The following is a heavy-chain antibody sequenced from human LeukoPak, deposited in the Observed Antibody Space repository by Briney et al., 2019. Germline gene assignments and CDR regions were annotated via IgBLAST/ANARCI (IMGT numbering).Heavy chain of an antibody. D-gene: IGHD6-19*01. CDR3: ASGVAVTPDY. CDR2: IYYSGST. V-gene: IGHV4-61*01. J-gene: IGHJ4*02. Sequence: SETLSLTCTVSGGSVSSGSYYWSWIRQPPGKGLEWIGYIYYSGSTNYNPSLKSRVTISVDTSKNQFSLKLSSVTAADTAVYYCASGVAVTPDYWGQGTPATVSS. CDR1: GGSVSSGSYY.